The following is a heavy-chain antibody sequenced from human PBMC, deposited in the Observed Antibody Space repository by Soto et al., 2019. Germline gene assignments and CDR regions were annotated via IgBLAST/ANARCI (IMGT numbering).Heavy chain of an antibody. V-gene: IGHV3-30*04. Sequence: GGPLRLSCAASGFILSDFAMHWVRQAPGRGLEWVAVILKDGKSKYYADSVRGRFTISSDTSKDTIFLQLTSLRLDDSAVYYCAKTGCNGGSCFSWFDPWGQGTPVTVSS. D-gene: IGHD2-15*01. CDR3: AKTGCNGGSCFSWFDP. CDR2: ILKDGKSK. J-gene: IGHJ5*02. CDR1: GFILSDFA.